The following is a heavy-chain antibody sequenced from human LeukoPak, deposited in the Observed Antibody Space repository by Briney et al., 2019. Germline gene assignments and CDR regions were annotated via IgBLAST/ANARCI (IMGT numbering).Heavy chain of an antibody. J-gene: IGHJ4*02. CDR2: ISGNNDNP. CDR1: GYTFSNFG. V-gene: IGHV1-18*01. Sequence: VASVKVSCKTSGYTFSNFGINWARQAPGQGLEWMGWISGNNDNPNYGQKFQGRFTVTTDSSTSTAYMELRNLRFDDTAVYYCARDGTSTDDYWGQGTLVTVSS. D-gene: IGHD2-2*01. CDR3: ARDGTSTDDY.